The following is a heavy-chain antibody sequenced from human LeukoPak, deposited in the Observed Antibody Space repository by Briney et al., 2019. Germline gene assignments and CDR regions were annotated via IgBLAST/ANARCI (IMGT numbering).Heavy chain of an antibody. J-gene: IGHJ4*02. Sequence: SVKVSCKASGGTFSSYAISWVRQAPGQGLEWMGRIIPIFGTANYAQKFQGRVTMTRNTSISTAYMELSSLRSEDTAVYYCARALGDGAVDYWGQGTLVTVSS. CDR1: GGTFSSYA. D-gene: IGHD4/OR15-4a*01. CDR3: ARALGDGAVDY. V-gene: IGHV1-69*05. CDR2: IIPIFGTA.